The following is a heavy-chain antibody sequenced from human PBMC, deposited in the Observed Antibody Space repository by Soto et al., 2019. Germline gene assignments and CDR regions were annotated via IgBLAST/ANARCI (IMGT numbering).Heavy chain of an antibody. CDR1: GVSISSGGYY. D-gene: IGHD3-3*01. CDR2: IYYSGST. V-gene: IGHV4-31*03. CDR3: ARNFAATYYDFWSGSHYYGMDV. Sequence: SETLSLXCTVSGVSISSGGYYWSWIRQHPGKGLEWIGYIYYSGSTYYNPSLKSRVTISVDTSKNQFSLKLSSVTAADTAVYYCARNFAATYYDFWSGSHYYGMDVWGQGTTVTVSS. J-gene: IGHJ6*02.